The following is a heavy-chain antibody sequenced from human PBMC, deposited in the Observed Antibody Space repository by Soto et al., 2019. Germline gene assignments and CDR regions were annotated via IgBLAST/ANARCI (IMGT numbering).Heavy chain of an antibody. J-gene: IGHJ6*03. D-gene: IGHD2-15*01. CDR1: GESFSLYY. V-gene: IGHV4-34*01. Sequence: SETLSLTCAVYGESFSLYYWTWILKPPGKGLEWIGEINHSGSTNYNPSLKSRVTISVDTSKNQFSLKLSSVTAADTAVYYCERGEGVDHYYMDVWGKGTTVTVSS. CDR3: ERGEGVDHYYMDV. CDR2: INHSGST.